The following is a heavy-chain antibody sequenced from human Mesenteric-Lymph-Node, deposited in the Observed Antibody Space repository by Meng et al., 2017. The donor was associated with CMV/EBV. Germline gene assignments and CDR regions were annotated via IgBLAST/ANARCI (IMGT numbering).Heavy chain of an antibody. D-gene: IGHD3-16*01. CDR2: INPNSGDT. V-gene: IGHV1-2*02. Sequence: ASVKVSCKTSGFTFTAYYLQWVRQATGQGLEWMGCINPNSGDTNYAQNFQGRVTMTRDTSISTAYMELIRLTSDDTAVYYCARDLSLGYWGQGTLVTVSS. CDR3: ARDLSLGY. J-gene: IGHJ4*02. CDR1: GFTFTAYY.